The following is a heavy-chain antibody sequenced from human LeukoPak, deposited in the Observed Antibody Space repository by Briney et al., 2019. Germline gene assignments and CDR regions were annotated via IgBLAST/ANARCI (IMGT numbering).Heavy chain of an antibody. CDR3: ATVAGADKPYYYYGMDV. D-gene: IGHD4/OR15-4a*01. J-gene: IGHJ6*02. CDR1: GYTLTELS. CDR2: FDPEDGET. V-gene: IGHV1-24*01. Sequence: GASVTVSCKVSGYTLTELSMHWVRQAPGKGLEWMGGFDPEDGETIYAQKFQGRVTMTEDTSTDTAYMELSSLRSEDTAVYYCATVAGADKPYYYYGMDVWGQGTTVTVSS.